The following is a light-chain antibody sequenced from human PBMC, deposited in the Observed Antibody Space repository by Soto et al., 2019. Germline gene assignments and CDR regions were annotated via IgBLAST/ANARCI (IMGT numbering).Light chain of an antibody. J-gene: IGKJ1*01. CDR3: QQYGRSMWT. Sequence: ELVLTKSPGPLSLSPGERATLSCRASESVSRTYLAWYQQKPGLAPRLLIYGIYNRATGIPDRFSGSGSGTDFTLTISRLEPEDFAVYYCQQYGRSMWTFGQGTKVDIK. V-gene: IGKV3-20*01. CDR2: GIY. CDR1: ESVSRTY.